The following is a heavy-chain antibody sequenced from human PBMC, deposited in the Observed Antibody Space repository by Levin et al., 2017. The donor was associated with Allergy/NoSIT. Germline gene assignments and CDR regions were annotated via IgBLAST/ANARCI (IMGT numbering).Heavy chain of an antibody. D-gene: IGHD2-15*01. J-gene: IGHJ4*02. Sequence: KVSCKGSGYSFTSHWIGWVRQLPGKGLEWMGIINPGDSGTRYSPSFQGQVTISADKSINTAYLQWNSLNASDTAMYYWARRYCSGGICYLFDSWGQGTLVTVSS. CDR2: INPGDSGT. CDR1: GYSFTSHW. V-gene: IGHV5-51*01. CDR3: ARRYCSGGICYLFDS.